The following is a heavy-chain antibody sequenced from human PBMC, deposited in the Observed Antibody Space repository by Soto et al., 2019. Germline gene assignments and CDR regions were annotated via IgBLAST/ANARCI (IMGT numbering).Heavy chain of an antibody. Sequence: PGESLKISCKGSGYSFTSYWISWVRQMPGKGLEWMGIIYPGDSDTRYSPSFQGQVTISADKSISTAYLQWSSLRASDTAMYYCARHKKGYSYGSSYYMDVWGKGTKVTVSS. CDR3: ARHKKGYSYGSSYYMDV. D-gene: IGHD5-18*01. CDR1: GYSFTSYW. J-gene: IGHJ6*03. CDR2: IYPGDSDT. V-gene: IGHV5-51*01.